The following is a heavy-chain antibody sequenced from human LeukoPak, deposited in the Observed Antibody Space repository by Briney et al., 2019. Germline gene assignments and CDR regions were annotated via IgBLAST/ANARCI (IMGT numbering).Heavy chain of an antibody. V-gene: IGHV3-23*01. Sequence: GGSLRLSCAASEFTFTNSAMTWVRQAPGKGLEWVSAISGSGDKIHYADSVKGRFTISRDNSKNSLYLQMNSLRAEDTAVYYCARDPRCSSTSCYPGWGQGTLVTVSS. J-gene: IGHJ4*02. CDR1: EFTFTNSA. CDR2: ISGSGDKI. CDR3: ARDPRCSSTSCYPG. D-gene: IGHD2-2*01.